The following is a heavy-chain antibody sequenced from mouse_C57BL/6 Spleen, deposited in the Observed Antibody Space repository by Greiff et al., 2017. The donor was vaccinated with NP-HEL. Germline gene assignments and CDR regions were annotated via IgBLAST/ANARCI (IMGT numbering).Heavy chain of an antibody. Sequence: QVQLKQPGAELVKPGASVKLSCKASGYTFTSYWMHWVKQRPGRGLEWIGRIDPNSGGTKYNEKFKSKATLTVDKPSSTAYMQLSSLTSEDSAVYYCARPWLLPHYYAMDYWGQGTSVTVSS. CDR3: ARPWLLPHYYAMDY. J-gene: IGHJ4*01. CDR1: GYTFTSYW. D-gene: IGHD2-3*01. V-gene: IGHV1-72*01. CDR2: IDPNSGGT.